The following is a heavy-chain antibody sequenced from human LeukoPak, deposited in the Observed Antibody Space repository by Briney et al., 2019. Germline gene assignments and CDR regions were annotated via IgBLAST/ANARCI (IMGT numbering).Heavy chain of an antibody. CDR1: GGSFSGYY. CDR3: ARGGGDFWSGVGYFDY. J-gene: IGHJ4*02. D-gene: IGHD3-3*01. Sequence: PSETLSLTCAVYGGSFSGYYWSWIRQPPGKGLEWIGEINHSGSTNYNPSLKSRVTISVDTSKNQFSLKLSSVTAADTAVYYCARGGGDFWSGVGYFDYRGQGTLVTVSS. CDR2: INHSGST. V-gene: IGHV4-34*01.